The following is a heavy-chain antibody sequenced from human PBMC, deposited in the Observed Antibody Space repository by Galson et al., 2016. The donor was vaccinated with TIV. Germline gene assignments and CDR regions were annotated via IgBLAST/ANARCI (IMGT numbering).Heavy chain of an antibody. D-gene: IGHD1-1*01. CDR3: AKEGQRRLPY. V-gene: IGHV3-30-3*01. Sequence: SLRLSCADPGFTFSYYPMHWVRQAPAKGLEWVAVISYDGSNINYADSVKGRFTISRDNSKNTLYLLMNTLRTDDTAVYYCAKEGQRRLPYWGQGTLVTVSS. CDR2: ISYDGSNI. CDR1: GFTFSYYP. J-gene: IGHJ4*02.